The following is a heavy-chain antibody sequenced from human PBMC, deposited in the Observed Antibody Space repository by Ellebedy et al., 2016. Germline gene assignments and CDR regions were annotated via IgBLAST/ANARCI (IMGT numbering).Heavy chain of an antibody. CDR1: GFTFSSYD. Sequence: GGSLRLSCVASGFTFSSYDMHWVRQATGNGLAWVSAIGTAGDPYYLGSLMGRFTISRENAKTSFFLQMNSLRAGDTAVYDCATITDQGIYWGQGTLVTVSS. J-gene: IGHJ4*02. CDR3: ATITDQGIY. D-gene: IGHD5-24*01. CDR2: IGTAGDP. V-gene: IGHV3-13*05.